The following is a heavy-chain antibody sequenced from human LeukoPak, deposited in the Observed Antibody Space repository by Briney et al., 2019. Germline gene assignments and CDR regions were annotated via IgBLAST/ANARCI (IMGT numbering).Heavy chain of an antibody. CDR2: IWYDGSNK. J-gene: IGHJ4*02. CDR3: ARDQARYDILTGYYSDPAGNDY. Sequence: GGSLRLSCAASGFTFSSYGMHWVRQAPGKGLEWVAVIWYDGSNKYYADSVKGRFTISRDNSKNTLYLQMNSLRAEDTDVYYCARDQARYDILTGYYSDPAGNDYWGQGTLVTVSS. D-gene: IGHD3-9*01. CDR1: GFTFSSYG. V-gene: IGHV3-33*01.